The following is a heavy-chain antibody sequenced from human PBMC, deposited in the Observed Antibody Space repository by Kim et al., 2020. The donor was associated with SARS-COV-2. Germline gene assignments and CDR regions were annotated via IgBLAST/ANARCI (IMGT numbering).Heavy chain of an antibody. CDR3: ATDFEAAAGPPIYYYYYGMDV. V-gene: IGHV1-24*01. D-gene: IGHD6-13*01. CDR2: FDPEDGET. CDR1: GYTLTELS. J-gene: IGHJ6*02. Sequence: ASVKVSCKVSGYTLTELSMHWVRQAPGKGLEWMGGFDPEDGETIYAQKFQGRVTMTEDTSTDTAYMELSSLRSEDTAVYYCATDFEAAAGPPIYYYYYGMDVWGQGTTVTVSS.